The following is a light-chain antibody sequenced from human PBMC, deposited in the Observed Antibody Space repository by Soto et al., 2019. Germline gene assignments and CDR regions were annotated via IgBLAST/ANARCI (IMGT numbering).Light chain of an antibody. CDR2: EVT. J-gene: IGLJ1*01. Sequence: QSVLTQPASVSGSPGQSITISCTGTSSDVGTYNLVSWYQQLPGKAPKLIIYEVTKRPSGVSNRFSGSKSGNTASLTVSGLQAEDESDYYCCSYAGSSYVFGTGTKVT. CDR3: CSYAGSSYV. CDR1: SSDVGTYNL. V-gene: IGLV2-23*02.